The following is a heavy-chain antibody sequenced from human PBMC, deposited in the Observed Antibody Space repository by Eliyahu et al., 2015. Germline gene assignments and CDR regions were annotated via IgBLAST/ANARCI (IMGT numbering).Heavy chain of an antibody. D-gene: IGHD6-13*01. Sequence: QVQLVQSGAEVKKPGASVKVXCKASGYXFTXXXMHWVRQAPGQGLEWMGWINPNSGGTNYAQKFQGWVTMTRDTSISTAYMELSRLRSDDTAVYYCARAQISSIAAGGDAFDIWGQGTMVTVSS. V-gene: IGHV1-2*04. CDR1: GYXFTXXX. J-gene: IGHJ3*02. CDR3: ARAQISSIAAGGDAFDI. CDR2: INPNSGGT.